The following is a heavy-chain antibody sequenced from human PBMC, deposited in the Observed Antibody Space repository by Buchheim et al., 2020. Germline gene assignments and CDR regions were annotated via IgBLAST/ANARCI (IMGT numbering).Heavy chain of an antibody. V-gene: IGHV3-30-3*01. CDR2: ISYDGSNK. J-gene: IGHJ4*02. Sequence: QVQLVESGGGVVQPGRSLRLSCAASGFTFSSYAMHWVRQAPGKGLEWVAFISYDGSNKYYADSVKGRFTISSANSKNTLYLQMNSLRAEDTAVYYCARDASYYDSSGEIDYWGQGTL. CDR3: ARDASYYDSSGEIDY. CDR1: GFTFSSYA. D-gene: IGHD3-22*01.